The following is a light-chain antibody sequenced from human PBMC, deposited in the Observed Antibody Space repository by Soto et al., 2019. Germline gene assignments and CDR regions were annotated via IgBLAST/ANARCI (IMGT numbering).Light chain of an antibody. J-gene: IGKJ4*01. Sequence: EIVMTQSPATLSVSPGERVTLSCRASQRVSSNLAWYQQKPGQAPRLLLYGASSKASGIPTRFSGSGSENDFTPTISSLQSEDFAVYYCQQYHKWSFTFGGGTTVEIK. V-gene: IGKV3-15*01. CDR1: QRVSSN. CDR2: GAS. CDR3: QQYHKWSFT.